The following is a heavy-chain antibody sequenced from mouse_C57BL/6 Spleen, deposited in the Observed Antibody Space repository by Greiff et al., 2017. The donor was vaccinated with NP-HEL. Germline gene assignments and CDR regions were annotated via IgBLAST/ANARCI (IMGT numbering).Heavy chain of an antibody. V-gene: IGHV1-52*01. D-gene: IGHD4-1*01. CDR3: ARSLTGDWYFDV. CDR2: IDPSDSET. Sequence: QVQLQQPGAELVRPGSSVKLSCKASGYTFTSYWMHWVKQRPIQGLEWIGNIDPSDSETHYNQKFKDKATLTVDKSSSTAYMQLSSLTSEDSAVYYCARSLTGDWYFDVWGTGTTVTVSS. CDR1: GYTFTSYW. J-gene: IGHJ1*03.